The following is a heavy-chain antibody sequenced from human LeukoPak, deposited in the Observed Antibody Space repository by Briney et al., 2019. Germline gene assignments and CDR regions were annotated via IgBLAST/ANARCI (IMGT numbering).Heavy chain of an antibody. CDR1: GGSSSGYY. CDR2: INHSGST. Sequence: SETLSLTCAVYGGSSSGYYWSWIRQPPGKGLEWIGEINHSGSTNYNPSLKSRVTISGDTSKNQFSLKLSSVTAADTAFYYCARTYSTSLVFDYWGQGILVTVSS. D-gene: IGHD6-6*01. J-gene: IGHJ4*02. CDR3: ARTYSTSLVFDY. V-gene: IGHV4-34*01.